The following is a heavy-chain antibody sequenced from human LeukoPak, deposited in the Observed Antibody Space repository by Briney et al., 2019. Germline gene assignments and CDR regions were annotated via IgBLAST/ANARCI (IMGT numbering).Heavy chain of an antibody. CDR3: AKDFHYYGSGKPGFDY. V-gene: IGHV3-23*01. CDR2: IRARGGST. CDR1: GFTFSSYA. Sequence: GPSLRLSCAASGFTFSSYAMNWIRQAPGKGLEWVSTIRARGGSTFYADSVKGRFTISRDNSKNTLYLQMNSLRAEDTAVYYCAKDFHYYGSGKPGFDYWGQGTLVTVSS. D-gene: IGHD3-10*01. J-gene: IGHJ4*02.